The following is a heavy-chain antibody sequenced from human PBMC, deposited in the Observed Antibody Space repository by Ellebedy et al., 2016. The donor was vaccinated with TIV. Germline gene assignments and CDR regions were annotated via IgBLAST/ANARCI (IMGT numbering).Heavy chain of an antibody. CDR1: SASISSGGYY. J-gene: IGHJ4*02. CDR3: ARARAVAGTFTLDY. D-gene: IGHD6-19*01. Sequence: SETLSLTXTVSSASISSGGYYWSWIRQYPGKGLEWIGYVFHSESTYYSPSLKSRVSISLDTSKNQFSLKLNSVTAADTAVYYCARARAVAGTFTLDYWGQGTLVTVSS. V-gene: IGHV4-31*03. CDR2: VFHSEST.